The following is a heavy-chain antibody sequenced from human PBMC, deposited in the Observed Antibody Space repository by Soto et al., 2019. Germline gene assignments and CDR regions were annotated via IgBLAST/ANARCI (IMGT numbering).Heavy chain of an antibody. J-gene: IGHJ4*02. D-gene: IGHD3-22*01. V-gene: IGHV3-30*18. CDR2: ISYDGSNK. CDR1: GFTFSSYG. Sequence: QVQLVESGGGVVQPGRSLRLSCAASGFTFSSYGMHWVRQAPGKGLEWVAVISYDGSNKYYADSVKGRFTISRDNSKNTLYLQMNSLRAEDTAVYYCAKGPPSRYYYDSSGYGADFDYWGQGTLVTVSS. CDR3: AKGPPSRYYYDSSGYGADFDY.